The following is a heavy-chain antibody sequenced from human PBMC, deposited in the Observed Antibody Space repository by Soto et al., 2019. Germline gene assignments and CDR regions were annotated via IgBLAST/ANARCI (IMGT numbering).Heavy chain of an antibody. D-gene: IGHD2-15*01. CDR2: IYYSGST. CDR3: ARDMGVVVAATPAVYYYYGMDV. Sequence: PSETLSLTCTVSGGSISSGGYYWSWIRQHPGKGLEWIGYIYYSGSTYYNPSLKSRVTISVDTSKNQFSLNLSSVTAADSAVYYCARDMGVVVAATPAVYYYYGMDVWGQGTTVTVSS. V-gene: IGHV4-31*03. CDR1: GGSISSGGYY. J-gene: IGHJ6*02.